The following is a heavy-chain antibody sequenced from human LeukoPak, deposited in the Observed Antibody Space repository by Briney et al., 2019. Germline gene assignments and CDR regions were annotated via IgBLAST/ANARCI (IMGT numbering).Heavy chain of an antibody. CDR1: GYTFTGYY. V-gene: IGHV1-2*02. CDR2: INPNSGGT. CDR3: ARIAVTTVVTADF. Sequence: ASVKVSCKASGYTFTGYYMHWVRPAPGQGLEWMGWINPNSGGTNYAQKFQGSVTMSRDTSISTAYMELSSLRSDDTAIYYCARIAVTTVVTADFWGQGTLVTVSS. D-gene: IGHD2-15*01. J-gene: IGHJ4*02.